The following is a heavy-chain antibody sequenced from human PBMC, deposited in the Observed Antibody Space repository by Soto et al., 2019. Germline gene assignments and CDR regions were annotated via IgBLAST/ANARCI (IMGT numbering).Heavy chain of an antibody. Sequence: SGPTLVNPIQTLTLTCTFSGFSLSTSGMSVSWIRQPPGKALEWLALIDWDDDKYYSTSLKTRLTISKDTSKNQVVLTMTNMDPVDTATYYCARTLQDGRPYYFDYWGQGTLVTVSS. CDR1: GFSLSTSGMS. J-gene: IGHJ4*02. V-gene: IGHV2-70*01. CDR2: IDWDDDK. D-gene: IGHD2-15*01. CDR3: ARTLQDGRPYYFDY.